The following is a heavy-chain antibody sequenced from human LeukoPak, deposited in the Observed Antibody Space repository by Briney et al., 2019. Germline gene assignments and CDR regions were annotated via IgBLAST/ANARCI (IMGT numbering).Heavy chain of an antibody. CDR2: ITNSGNSK. J-gene: IGHJ4*02. D-gene: IGHD2-2*01. Sequence: PGGSLRLSCAASEFTFSSYSMNWVRQAPGKGLEWVSYITNSGNSKSYADSVRGGFTISRDTSKNTLFLQMNSLRVEDTAVYYCAKDREYQVLWGYFDYWGQGILVTVSS. CDR1: EFTFSSYS. CDR3: AKDREYQVLWGYFDY. V-gene: IGHV3-48*01.